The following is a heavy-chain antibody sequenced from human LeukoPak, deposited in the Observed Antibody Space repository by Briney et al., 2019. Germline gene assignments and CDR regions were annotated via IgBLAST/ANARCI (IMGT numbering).Heavy chain of an antibody. CDR2: IKQDGSEK. Sequence: PGGSLRLSCAASGFTFSSYWMSWDRQAPGRGLEWVANIKQDGSEKYYVDSVKGRFTISRDNAKNSLYLQMNSLRAEDTAVYYCAATIVDIVATDNAWGQGILVTVSS. V-gene: IGHV3-7*01. J-gene: IGHJ4*02. CDR1: GFTFSSYW. CDR3: AATIVDIVATDNA. D-gene: IGHD5-12*01.